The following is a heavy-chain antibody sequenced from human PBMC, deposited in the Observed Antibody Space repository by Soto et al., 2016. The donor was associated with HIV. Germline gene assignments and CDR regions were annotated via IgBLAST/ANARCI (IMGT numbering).Heavy chain of an antibody. Sequence: EVQLLESGGGLVKPGGSLRLSCAASGFRLGYYAMNWVRQAPGKGLEWVSGIAHDGTSSHHADSVKGRFIISRDNSKNTPYLQMNSLRAEDTAIYYCARDLLDYSANDYWGQGTLVTVSS. D-gene: IGHD4-4*01. J-gene: IGHJ4*02. V-gene: IGHV3-23*01. CDR1: GFRLGYYA. CDR3: ARDLLDYSANDY. CDR2: IAHDGTSS.